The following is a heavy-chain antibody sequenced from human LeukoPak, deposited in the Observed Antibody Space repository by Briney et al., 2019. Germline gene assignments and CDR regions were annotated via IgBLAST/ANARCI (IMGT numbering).Heavy chain of an antibody. D-gene: IGHD2-2*01. CDR1: GFTFANHA. CDR2: IWHDGSNK. J-gene: IGHJ5*02. Sequence: GGSLRLSCAASGFTFANHAMSWVRQAPGKGLEWVAIIWHDGSNKYYADSVKGRFTISRDNSKNTLFLQMNSLRDDDTAVYYCAKASEYCIRTTCYGSWFDPWGQGTLVTVSS. V-gene: IGHV3-33*06. CDR3: AKASEYCIRTTCYGSWFDP.